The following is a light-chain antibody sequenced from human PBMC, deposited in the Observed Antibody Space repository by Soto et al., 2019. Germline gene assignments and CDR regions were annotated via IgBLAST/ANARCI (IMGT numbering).Light chain of an antibody. V-gene: IGLV2-14*01. J-gene: IGLJ2*01. Sequence: QSVLTQPASVSGCPGQSITISCTGTSSDVGDYDYVSWYQQHPGKAPKLMFYDVSNRPSGVSNRFSGSKSGNTASLTISGLQAEDEGDYYCSSYTSSGTLVLFGGGTKLTVL. CDR1: SSDVGDYDY. CDR3: SSYTSSGTLVL. CDR2: DVS.